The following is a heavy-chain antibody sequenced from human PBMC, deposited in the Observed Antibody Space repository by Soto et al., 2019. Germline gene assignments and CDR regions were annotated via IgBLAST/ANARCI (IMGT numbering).Heavy chain of an antibody. D-gene: IGHD7-27*01. CDR1: GSTSSSYG. J-gene: IGHJ4*02. CDR3: AKDRSVGKYYFDY. CDR2: ISYDGSNK. Sequence: PGGSLRLSCAASGSTSSSYGMHWVRQAPGKGLEWVAVISYDGSNKYYADSVKGRFTISRDNSKNTLYLQMNSLRAEDTAVYYCAKDRSVGKYYFDYWGQGTLVTVSS. V-gene: IGHV3-30*18.